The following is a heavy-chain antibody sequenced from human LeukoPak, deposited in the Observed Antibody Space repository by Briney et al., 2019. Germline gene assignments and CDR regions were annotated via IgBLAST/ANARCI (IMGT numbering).Heavy chain of an antibody. Sequence: GGSLRLSCAASGFTFNNYAMNWVRQAPGKGLEWVSIVTGDGRTTNCADSVRGRFTISRDNSKNRLHLQMNSLRAEDTAVYYCAKSGSSSWDWFDPWGQGTLVTVSS. D-gene: IGHD2-2*01. J-gene: IGHJ5*02. CDR2: VTGDGRTT. CDR3: AKSGSSSWDWFDP. V-gene: IGHV3-23*01. CDR1: GFTFNNYA.